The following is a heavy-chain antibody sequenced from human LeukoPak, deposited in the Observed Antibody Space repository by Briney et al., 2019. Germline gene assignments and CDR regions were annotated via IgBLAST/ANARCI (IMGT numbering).Heavy chain of an antibody. V-gene: IGHV5-51*01. CDR3: ARRQGCSSTSCPPDS. CDR1: GYSFNTYW. J-gene: IGHJ5*02. CDR2: IYPGDSDT. Sequence: GESLKISCRGSGYSFNTYWIGWVRQKPGKGLEWMGIIYPGDSDTRYSPSFQGQVTMSADKSIHTAYLQWTSLKASDTAMYYCARRQGCSSTSCPPDSWGQGTLVTVSS. D-gene: IGHD2-2*01.